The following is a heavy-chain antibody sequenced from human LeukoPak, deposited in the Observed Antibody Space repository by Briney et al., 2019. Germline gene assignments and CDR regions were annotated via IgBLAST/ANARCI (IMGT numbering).Heavy chain of an antibody. D-gene: IGHD3-16*01. V-gene: IGHV3-48*04. CDR3: ARDGGAD. CDR2: ISSGSSTI. CDR1: GFTFSSYS. J-gene: IGHJ4*02. Sequence: PGGSLRLSCAASGFTFSSYSMNWVRQAPGKGPEWVSYISSGSSTIYYADSVKGRFTISRDNAKNSLYLQMNSLRAEDTAVYYCARDGGADWGQGTLVTVSS.